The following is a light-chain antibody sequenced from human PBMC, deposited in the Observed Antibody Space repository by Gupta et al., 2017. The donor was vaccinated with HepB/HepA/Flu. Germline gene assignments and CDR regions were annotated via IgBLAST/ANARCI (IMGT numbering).Light chain of an antibody. CDR1: SSDVGGYNY. CDR3: SSYAGSRNWV. V-gene: IGLV2-8*01. J-gene: IGLJ3*02. Sequence: QSALPQPPSASGSPGQSVTISCTGTSSDVGGYNYVSWYQQHPGKAPKLMITEVTKRPSGVPDRFSGSKSGDTASLTVSGLQAEDEADYYCSSYAGSRNWVFGGGTKLTVL. CDR2: EVT.